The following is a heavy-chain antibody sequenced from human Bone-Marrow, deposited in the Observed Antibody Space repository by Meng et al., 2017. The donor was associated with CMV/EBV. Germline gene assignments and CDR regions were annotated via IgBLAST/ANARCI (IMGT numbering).Heavy chain of an antibody. CDR3: ARSFEY. V-gene: IGHV3-7*01. Sequence: GESLKIPCAASGFNFGVYWMTWVRQPPGKGLEWVANIKRDGSEAYYADSVKGRFTISRDNAKNSLYLQMNSLRGEDTAVYYCARSFEYWGRGTLVTVSS. CDR2: IKRDGSEA. J-gene: IGHJ4*02. CDR1: GFNFGVYW.